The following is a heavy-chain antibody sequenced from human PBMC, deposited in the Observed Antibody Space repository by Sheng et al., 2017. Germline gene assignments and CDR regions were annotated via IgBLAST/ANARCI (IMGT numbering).Heavy chain of an antibody. J-gene: IGHJ5*02. D-gene: IGHD6-19*01. V-gene: IGHV3-30*19. CDR2: IWYDGSNK. Sequence: QVQLVESGEAWSSLGGPLRLSCAASGFTFSSYGMHWVRQAPGKGLEWVAVIWYDGSNKYYADSVKGRFTISRDNSKNTLYLQMNSLRAEDTAVYYCARPTLSARYSSGQISWFDPWGQGTLVTVSS. CDR3: ARPTLSARYSSGQISWFDP. CDR1: GFTFSSYG.